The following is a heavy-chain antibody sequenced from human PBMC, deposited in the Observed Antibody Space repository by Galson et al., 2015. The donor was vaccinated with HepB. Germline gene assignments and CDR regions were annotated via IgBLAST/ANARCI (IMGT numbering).Heavy chain of an antibody. CDR1: GGSISSYS. CDR2: IYSSGGT. CDR3: ARGRSTFDY. D-gene: IGHD5/OR15-5a*01. Sequence: SETLSLTCTVSGGSISSYSWSWIRQPAGKGLEWIGRIYSSGGTNYNPSLKSRVTMSVDMSKNQFSLKVSSVTAADTAVYYCARGRSTFDYWGQGTLVTVSS. J-gene: IGHJ4*02. V-gene: IGHV4-4*07.